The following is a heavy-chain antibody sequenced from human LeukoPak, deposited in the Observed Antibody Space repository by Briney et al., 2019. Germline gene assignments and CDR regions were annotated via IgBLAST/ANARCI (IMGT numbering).Heavy chain of an antibody. V-gene: IGHV4-38-2*02. J-gene: IGHJ4*02. CDR2: IYHSGST. Sequence: SETLSLTCTVSGYSISSGYYWGWIRQPPGKGLEWIGSIYHSGSTYYNPSLKSRVTISVDTSKNQFSLRLSSVTAADTAVYYCARTPGYSYGYGYFDYWGQGNLVTVSS. CDR1: GYSISSGYY. D-gene: IGHD5-18*01. CDR3: ARTPGYSYGYGYFDY.